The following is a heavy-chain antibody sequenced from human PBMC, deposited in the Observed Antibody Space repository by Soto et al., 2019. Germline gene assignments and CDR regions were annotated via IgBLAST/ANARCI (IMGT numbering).Heavy chain of an antibody. CDR1: GGSISSGDYY. Sequence: SETLSLTCTVSGGSISSGDYYWSWIRQPPGKGPEWIGYIYYSGSTYYNPSLKSRVTISVDTSKNQFSLKLSSVTAADTAVYYCARDTPTLGWPHLVDYWGQGTLVTVSS. J-gene: IGHJ4*02. CDR3: ARDTPTLGWPHLVDY. D-gene: IGHD6-19*01. CDR2: IYYSGST. V-gene: IGHV4-30-4*01.